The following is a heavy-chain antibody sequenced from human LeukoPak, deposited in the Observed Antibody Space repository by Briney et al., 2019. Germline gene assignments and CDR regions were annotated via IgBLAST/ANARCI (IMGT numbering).Heavy chain of an antibody. Sequence: RGSLRLSCAASGFTFGIYAMSRVRQSPVKVLEWVSTITRSAETTYYADSVKGRFSIFIDNSKNTLDLQMNSLTAEDTAVYYCAKSPDYNDGSGYPEAFDIWGQGTMVIVSS. CDR2: ITRSAETT. J-gene: IGHJ3*02. CDR3: AKSPDYNDGSGYPEAFDI. V-gene: IGHV3-23*01. D-gene: IGHD3-22*01. CDR1: GFTFGIYA.